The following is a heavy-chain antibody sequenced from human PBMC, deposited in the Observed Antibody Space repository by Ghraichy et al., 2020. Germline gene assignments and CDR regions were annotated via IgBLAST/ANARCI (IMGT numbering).Heavy chain of an antibody. CDR3: AKGLAAAFDY. CDR2: ISWNSGSI. J-gene: IGHJ4*02. Sequence: SLRLSCAASGFTFDDYAMHWVRQAPGKGLEWVSGISWNSGSIGYADSVKGRFTISRDNAKNSLYLQMNSLRAEDTALYYCAKGLAAAFDYWGQGTLVTVSS. D-gene: IGHD6-13*01. CDR1: GFTFDDYA. V-gene: IGHV3-9*01.